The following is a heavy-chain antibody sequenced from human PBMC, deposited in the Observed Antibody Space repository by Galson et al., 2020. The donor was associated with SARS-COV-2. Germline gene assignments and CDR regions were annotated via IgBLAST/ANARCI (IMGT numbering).Heavy chain of an antibody. D-gene: IGHD6-13*01. CDR2: IYYSGST. Sequence: ASETLSLTCTVSGGSISSGGYYWSWIRQHPGKGLEWIGYIYYSGSTYYNPSLKSRVTISVDTSKNQFSLKLSSVTAADTAVYYCARGRLSYYSSSPKVTPISDFDYWGQGTLVTVSS. CDR1: GGSISSGGYY. J-gene: IGHJ4*02. CDR3: ARGRLSYYSSSPKVTPISDFDY. V-gene: IGHV4-31*03.